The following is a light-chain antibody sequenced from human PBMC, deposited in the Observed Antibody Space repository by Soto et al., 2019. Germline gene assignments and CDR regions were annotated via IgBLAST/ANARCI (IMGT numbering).Light chain of an antibody. CDR3: QHYNSDSEA. Sequence: DIQMTQSPSTLSGSVGDRVTITCRASQTISSWLAWYQQKPGKAPKLLIYKASTLKSGVPPRLSGSGSGTEFPVSISSLQPDDFATNYCQHYNSDSEAFGQGTKV. CDR2: KAS. CDR1: QTISSW. V-gene: IGKV1-5*03. J-gene: IGKJ1*01.